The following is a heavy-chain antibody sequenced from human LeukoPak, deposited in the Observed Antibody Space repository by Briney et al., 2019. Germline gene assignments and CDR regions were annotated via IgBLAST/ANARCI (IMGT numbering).Heavy chain of an antibody. J-gene: IGHJ4*02. D-gene: IGHD3-10*01. CDR3: ARDSYYYGSGSLFDY. Sequence: SETLSLTCTVSGGSITGGGYYWGWIRQPPGKGLEWIGSIYYSGTTYFNPSLKSRVTMSVDTSKNQFSLKLSSVTAADTAVYYCARDSYYYGSGSLFDYWGQGTLVTVSS. V-gene: IGHV4-39*07. CDR2: IYYSGTT. CDR1: GGSITGGGYY.